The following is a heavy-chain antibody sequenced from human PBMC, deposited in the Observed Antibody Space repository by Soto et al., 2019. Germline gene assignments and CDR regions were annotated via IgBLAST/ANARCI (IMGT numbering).Heavy chain of an antibody. Sequence: QVQLVQSGAEVKKPGSSVKISCKASGGTFSSNTINWVRQAAGQGLEWMGGIIPLFGTPNYPEKFQGRVTSTADKSPNTEYMELSGLRSEDTAVYYCASKAACGGDCYAFDSWGQGTLVTVS. D-gene: IGHD2-21*02. CDR3: ASKAACGGDCYAFDS. CDR1: GGTFSSNT. CDR2: IIPLFGTP. V-gene: IGHV1-69*06. J-gene: IGHJ4*02.